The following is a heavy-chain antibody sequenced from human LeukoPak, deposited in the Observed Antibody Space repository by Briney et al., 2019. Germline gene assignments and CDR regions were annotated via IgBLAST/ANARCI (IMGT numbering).Heavy chain of an antibody. CDR3: ARDLYRDGYNSFDY. V-gene: IGHV4-39*07. D-gene: IGHD5-24*01. Sequence: PSETLSLTCTVSGGSISSSSYYWGWIRQPPGKGLEWIGSIYYSGSTYYNPSLKSRVTISVDTSKNQFSLNLISVTAADTAVYYCARDLYRDGYNSFDYWGQGTLVTVSS. CDR2: IYYSGST. CDR1: GGSISSSSYY. J-gene: IGHJ4*02.